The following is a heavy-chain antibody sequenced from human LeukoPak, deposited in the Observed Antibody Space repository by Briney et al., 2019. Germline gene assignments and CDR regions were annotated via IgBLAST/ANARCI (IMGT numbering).Heavy chain of an antibody. Sequence: ASVKVSCKASGYTFTFYYMHWVRQAPGQGLEWMGMINPSGGSSSYAQRFQGRVTMTRDTSTSTVYMELSSLRSEDTAVYYCARVVAHSSDWETLDYWGQGTLVTVSS. CDR3: ARVVAHSSDWETLDY. CDR1: GYTFTFYY. V-gene: IGHV1-46*01. J-gene: IGHJ4*02. CDR2: INPSGGSS. D-gene: IGHD6-19*01.